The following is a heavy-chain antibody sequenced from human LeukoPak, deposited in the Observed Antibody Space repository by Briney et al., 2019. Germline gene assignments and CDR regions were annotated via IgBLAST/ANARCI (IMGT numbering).Heavy chain of an antibody. CDR1: GGSISSGGYY. D-gene: IGHD4-17*01. Sequence: SETLSLTCTVSGGSISSGGYYWSWIRQYPGKGLEWIGYIYYSGNTYYNPSLKSRVTISLDTSKNQFSLKLNSVTAADTAVYHCARSTVPYYFDYWGQGTLVTVSS. CDR3: ARSTVPYYFDY. J-gene: IGHJ4*02. CDR2: IYYSGNT. V-gene: IGHV4-31*03.